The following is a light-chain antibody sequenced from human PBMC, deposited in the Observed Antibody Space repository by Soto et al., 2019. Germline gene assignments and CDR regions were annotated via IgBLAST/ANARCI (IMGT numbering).Light chain of an antibody. J-gene: IGLJ2*01. Sequence: QSVLTQPPSVSGAPGHRVTISCTGSSSNIGAGYDVHWYQQLPGTVPKLLIYASSTRPSGVPDRFSGSKSGTSASLTITGLQAEDEADYYCQSYDSSLSVVFGGGTQLTVL. V-gene: IGLV1-40*01. CDR2: ASS. CDR1: SSNIGAGYD. CDR3: QSYDSSLSVV.